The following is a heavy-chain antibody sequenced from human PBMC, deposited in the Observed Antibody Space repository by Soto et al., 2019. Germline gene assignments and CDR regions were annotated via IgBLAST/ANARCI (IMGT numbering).Heavy chain of an antibody. Sequence: QVQLQESGPGLVKPSGTLSLTCAVSGGSISSSNWWSWVRQAPGKGLEWIGEIYHSGSTNYNPSLKSRVTITVDKSKNQYTLKLSSVPAADTAVYYCARGSGSYYDGMDVWGQGTTVTVSS. CDR2: IYHSGST. J-gene: IGHJ6*02. CDR1: GGSISSSNW. V-gene: IGHV4-4*02. CDR3: ARGSGSYYDGMDV. D-gene: IGHD1-26*01.